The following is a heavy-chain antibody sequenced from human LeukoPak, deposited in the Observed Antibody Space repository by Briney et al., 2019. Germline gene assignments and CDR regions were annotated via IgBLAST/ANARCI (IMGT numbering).Heavy chain of an antibody. V-gene: IGHV3-30-3*01. J-gene: IGHJ3*02. CDR3: ARDTGALFYYDSSGSLGAFDI. CDR2: ISYDGSKT. CDR1: GFTFSSYA. Sequence: PGRSLRLSCAASGFTFSSYAIPWVRQAPGKGLEWVAVISYDGSKTYYADSVKGRFTSSRDNSKNTLSLQMNSLRAEDAAVYYCARDTGALFYYDSSGSLGAFDIWGQGTMVTVSS. D-gene: IGHD3-22*01.